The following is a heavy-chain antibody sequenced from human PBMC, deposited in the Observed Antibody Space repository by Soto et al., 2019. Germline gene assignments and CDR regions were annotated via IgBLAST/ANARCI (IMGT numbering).Heavy chain of an antibody. V-gene: IGHV3-23*01. CDR1: GFTISSYA. CDR2: ISGSGGST. J-gene: IGHJ4*02. CDR3: AKDQTTVTTRDLDY. Sequence: GGSLRLSCAASGFTISSYAMSWVRQAPGKGLEWVSAISGSGGSTYHADPVKGRFTISRDNSKNTLYLQMNSLRAEDTAVYYCAKDQTTVTTRDLDYWGKGTLVPVSS. D-gene: IGHD4-17*01.